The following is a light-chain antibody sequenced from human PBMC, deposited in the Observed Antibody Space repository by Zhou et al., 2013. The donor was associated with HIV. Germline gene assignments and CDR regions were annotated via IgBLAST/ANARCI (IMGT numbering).Light chain of an antibody. CDR2: VAS. CDR3: QQYNTYPLT. V-gene: IGKV1-16*01. CDR1: QAISNY. J-gene: IGKJ4*01. Sequence: DIQMTQSPSSLSASVGDRVTITCRASQAISNYLAWFQQKPGKAPKCLISVASSLQSGVPSRFSGSGFGTDFTLTISSLQPEDFATYYCQQYNTYPLTFGGGTKVEIK.